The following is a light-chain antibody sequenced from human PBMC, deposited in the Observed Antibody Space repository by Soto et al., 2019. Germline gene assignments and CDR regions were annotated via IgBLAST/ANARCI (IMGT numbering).Light chain of an antibody. Sequence: DIQMTQSPSSLSASVGDRVTITCQASQDISNYLNWYQQKLGKAPKLLIYDESNLETGVPSRFSGSGSGTDFTFTISSLQPEDIATYYCQQYSHLITVGQGTRLEIK. V-gene: IGKV1-33*01. J-gene: IGKJ5*01. CDR3: QQYSHLIT. CDR1: QDISNY. CDR2: DES.